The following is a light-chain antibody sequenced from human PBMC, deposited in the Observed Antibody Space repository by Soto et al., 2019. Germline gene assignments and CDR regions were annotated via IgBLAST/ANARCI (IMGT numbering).Light chain of an antibody. V-gene: IGLV8-61*01. Sequence: QTVVTQESSFSVSPGGTVKLTCGLTSGSVSSANNPNWYQQTPGQAPRTLIYATSTRSSGVPDRFSGSMLGNKAALTITGAQADDESDYYCALLMGNGISVFGTGTKVTVL. CDR2: ATS. J-gene: IGLJ1*01. CDR3: ALLMGNGISV. CDR1: SGSVSSANN.